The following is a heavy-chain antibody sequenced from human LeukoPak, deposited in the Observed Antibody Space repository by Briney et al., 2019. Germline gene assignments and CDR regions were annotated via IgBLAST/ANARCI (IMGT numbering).Heavy chain of an antibody. J-gene: IGHJ6*02. V-gene: IGHV4-61*01. CDR3: AREHRESCSFYYYYGMDV. CDR2: IYYSGNT. Sequence: SETLSLTCTVSGGSVNSGSYYWCWIRQPPGKGLEWIGYIYYSGNTNYNPSLKSRVTISVDTSKNQFSLRLSSVTAADTAVYSCAREHRESCSFYYYYGMDVWGQGTTVTVSS. D-gene: IGHD3-10*01. CDR1: GGSVNSGSYY.